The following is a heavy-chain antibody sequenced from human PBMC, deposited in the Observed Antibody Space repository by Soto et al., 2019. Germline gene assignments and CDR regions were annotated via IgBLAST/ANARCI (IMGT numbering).Heavy chain of an antibody. CDR2: IYYSGST. D-gene: IGHD6-13*01. Sequence: SETLSLTCTVSGGSISSYYWSWIRQPPGKGLEWIGYIYYSGSTNYNPSLKSRVTISVDTSKNQFSLKLSSVTAADTAVYYCATTAGAIAGAFDIWAQGTMVTVSS. CDR3: ATTAGAIAGAFDI. V-gene: IGHV4-59*01. J-gene: IGHJ3*02. CDR1: GGSISSYY.